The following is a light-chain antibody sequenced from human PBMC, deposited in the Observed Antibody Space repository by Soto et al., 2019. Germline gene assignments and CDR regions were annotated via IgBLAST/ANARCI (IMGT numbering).Light chain of an antibody. CDR2: GAS. CDR3: QQYSSSPPT. CDR1: QSLSSRY. Sequence: EIVLTQSPGTLSLSPGDRATLSCRASQSLSSRYLAWYRQKPGQAPRLLIYGASNGATGIPDRFSGSGSGTDFTLTISRLEPDDFAVYYCQQYSSSPPTFGGGTKVEIK. V-gene: IGKV3-20*01. J-gene: IGKJ4*01.